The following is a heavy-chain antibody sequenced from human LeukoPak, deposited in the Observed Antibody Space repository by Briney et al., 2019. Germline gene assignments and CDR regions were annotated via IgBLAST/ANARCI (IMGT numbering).Heavy chain of an antibody. J-gene: IGHJ6*02. CDR1: GGSISSYY. V-gene: IGHV4-59*01. CDR2: IYYSGST. Sequence: SETLSLTCTVSGGSISSYYWSWIRQPPGKGLEWIGYIYYSGSTNYNPSLKSRVTISVGTSKNQFSLKLSSVTAADTAVYYCARGYGSGSYYYYYYYGMDVWGQGTTVTVSS. D-gene: IGHD3-10*01. CDR3: ARGYGSGSYYYYYYYGMDV.